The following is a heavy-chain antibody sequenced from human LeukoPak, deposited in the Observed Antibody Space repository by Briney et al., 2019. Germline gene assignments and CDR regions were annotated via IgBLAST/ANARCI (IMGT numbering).Heavy chain of an antibody. Sequence: ASVKVSCKASGYTFTSYGISWVRQAPGQGLEWMGWISAYNGNTNYAQKLQGRVTMTTDTSTSTAYMELRSLRSEDTAVYYCAMSSGSSYNTDAFDIWGQGTMVTVSS. CDR1: GYTFTSYG. J-gene: IGHJ3*02. CDR3: AMSSGSSYNTDAFDI. D-gene: IGHD3-10*01. V-gene: IGHV1-18*01. CDR2: ISAYNGNT.